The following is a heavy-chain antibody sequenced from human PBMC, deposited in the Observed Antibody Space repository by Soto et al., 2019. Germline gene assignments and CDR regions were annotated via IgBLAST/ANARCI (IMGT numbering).Heavy chain of an antibody. CDR2: IWHDGGNK. V-gene: IGHV3-33*01. J-gene: IGHJ4*02. D-gene: IGHD3-16*01. Sequence: GGSLRLACAASGFTFSSYGMHWVRQAPGKGLEWVAFIWHDGGNKFYAESVKGRFTISRDNSKNTLYLQMTSLSAEDTAMYYCARDGDVNTGFGKDYWGQGTLVTVSS. CDR1: GFTFSSYG. CDR3: ARDGDVNTGFGKDY.